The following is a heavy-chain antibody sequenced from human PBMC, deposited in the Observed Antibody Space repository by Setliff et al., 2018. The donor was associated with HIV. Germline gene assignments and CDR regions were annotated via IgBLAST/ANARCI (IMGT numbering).Heavy chain of an antibody. V-gene: IGHV4-30-4*07. D-gene: IGHD3-22*01. Sequence: SETLSLTCTVSGDSIASGGYSWTWIRQPPGKALEWIGYIYYSGGTSYSGTTYYNPSVASRITISGDTSKNLFSLKLTSVTAADTAIYYCARENGWLFGWFDPWGQGTPVTVSS. J-gene: IGHJ5*02. CDR3: ARENGWLFGWFDP. CDR2: IYYSGGT. CDR1: GDSIASGGYS.